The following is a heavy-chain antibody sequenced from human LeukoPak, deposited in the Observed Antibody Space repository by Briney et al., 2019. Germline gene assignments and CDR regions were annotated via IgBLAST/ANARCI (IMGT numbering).Heavy chain of an antibody. J-gene: IGHJ4*02. V-gene: IGHV4-34*01. CDR3: ARKGRRSSAWKFYFDY. CDR2: INHSGST. CDR1: GGSFSGYY. D-gene: IGHD6-19*01. Sequence: PSETLSLTCAVYGGSFSGYYWSWIRQPPGKGLEWIGEINHSGSTNYNPSLKSRVTISVDTSKNQFSLKLSSVTAADTAVFYCARKGRRSSAWKFYFDYWGQGTLVTVSS.